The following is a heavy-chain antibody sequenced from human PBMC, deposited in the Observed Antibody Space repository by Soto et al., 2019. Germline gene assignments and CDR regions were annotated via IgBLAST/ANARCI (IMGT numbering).Heavy chain of an antibody. CDR3: ARDWGGLGY. CDR1: GFNFGGYW. CDR2: IIKDGSEK. D-gene: IGHD3-10*01. J-gene: IGHJ4*02. Sequence: PGGSLRHSCAASGFNFGGYWMTWVRQAPGKGLEWVANIIKDGSEKSYVDSVKGRFTISRDNAKNSLYLEMNSLRVEDTAVYYCARDWGGLGYWGQGTLVTVSS. V-gene: IGHV3-7*03.